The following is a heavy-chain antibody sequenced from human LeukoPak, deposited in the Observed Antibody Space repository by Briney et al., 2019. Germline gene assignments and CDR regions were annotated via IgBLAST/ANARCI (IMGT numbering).Heavy chain of an antibody. Sequence: ASVKVSCKASGYTFTSYGISWVRQAPGQGLEWMGWISAYNGNTNYAQKLQGRVTMTTDTSTSTAYMELRSLRSDDTAVYYCAREVPAETYYYYYYMDVWGKGTTVTGSS. D-gene: IGHD2-2*01. V-gene: IGHV1-18*01. CDR1: GYTFTSYG. J-gene: IGHJ6*03. CDR3: AREVPAETYYYYYYMDV. CDR2: ISAYNGNT.